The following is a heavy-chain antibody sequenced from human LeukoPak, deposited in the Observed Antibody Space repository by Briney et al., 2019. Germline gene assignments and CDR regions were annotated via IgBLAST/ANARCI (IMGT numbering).Heavy chain of an antibody. D-gene: IGHD6-19*01. CDR2: INHSGST. V-gene: IGHV4-34*01. J-gene: IGHJ4*02. CDR1: GGSFSGYY. Sequence: SETLSLTCAVYGGSFSGYYWSWIRQPPGKGLEWIGEINHSGSTNYNPSLKSRVTISVDTSKNQFSLKLSSVTAADTAVYYCARRVAATLIRKEFDYWGQGTLVTVSS. CDR3: ARRVAATLIRKEFDY.